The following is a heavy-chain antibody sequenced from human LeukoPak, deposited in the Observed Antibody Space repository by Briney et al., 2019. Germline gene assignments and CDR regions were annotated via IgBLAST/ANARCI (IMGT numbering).Heavy chain of an antibody. J-gene: IGHJ4*02. CDR3: AKDSEGLIVGATQFDY. Sequence: PGGSLRLSCAASGFTFDDYAMHWVRQAPGKGLEWVSGISWNSGSIGYADSVKGRFTISRDNAKNSLYLQMNSLRAEDTALYYCAKDSEGLIVGATQFDYWGQGTLVTVSS. V-gene: IGHV3-9*01. D-gene: IGHD1-26*01. CDR2: ISWNSGSI. CDR1: GFTFDDYA.